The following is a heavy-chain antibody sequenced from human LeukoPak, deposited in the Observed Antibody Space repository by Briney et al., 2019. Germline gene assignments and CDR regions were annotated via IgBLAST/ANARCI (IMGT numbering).Heavy chain of an antibody. D-gene: IGHD2-21*02. J-gene: IGHJ6*03. Sequence: PGGSLRLSCAASGFTFSNAWMSWVRQAPGKGLEWVGRIKSKTDGGTTDYAAPVKGRFTISRDDSKNTLYLQMNSLKTEDTAVYYCTTVNWVVTAILLRYYYMDVWGKGTTVTVSS. CDR1: GFTFSNAW. CDR2: IKSKTDGGTT. CDR3: TTVNWVVTAILLRYYYMDV. V-gene: IGHV3-15*01.